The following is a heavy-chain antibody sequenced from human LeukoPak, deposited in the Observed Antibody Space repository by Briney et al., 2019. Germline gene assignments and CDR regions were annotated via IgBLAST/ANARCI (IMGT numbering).Heavy chain of an antibody. J-gene: IGHJ4*02. D-gene: IGHD6-13*01. Sequence: GGSLRLSCAASGFTFSSYSMNWVRRAPGKGLEWVSYISRSSSTIYYADSVKGRFTISRDNARNSLYLQMNSLRDEDTAVYYCARETDEWVGSSWYCYWGQGTLVTVSS. V-gene: IGHV3-48*02. CDR1: GFTFSSYS. CDR3: ARETDEWVGSSWYCY. CDR2: ISRSSSTI.